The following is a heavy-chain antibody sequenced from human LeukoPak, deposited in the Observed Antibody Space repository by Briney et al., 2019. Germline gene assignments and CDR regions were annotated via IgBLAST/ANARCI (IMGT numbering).Heavy chain of an antibody. Sequence: GGSLRLSCAASGFTFSSYEMNWVRQAPGKGLEWVSYISSSGSSIYYADSVKGRFTISRDNAKNSLYLQMNSLRAEDTAVYHCARPPAPITADRYQFDYWGQGTLVTVSS. CDR2: ISSSGSSI. CDR1: GFTFSSYE. CDR3: ARPPAPITADRYQFDY. J-gene: IGHJ4*02. V-gene: IGHV3-48*03. D-gene: IGHD6-13*01.